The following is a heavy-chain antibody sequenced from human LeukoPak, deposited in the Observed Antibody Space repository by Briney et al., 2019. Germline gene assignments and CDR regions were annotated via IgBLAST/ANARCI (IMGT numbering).Heavy chain of an antibody. V-gene: IGHV1-69*13. CDR3: AREANYYDSSGYYYFDY. J-gene: IGHJ4*02. Sequence: SVKVSCKASGGTFISYAISWVRQAPGQGLEWMGGIIPIFGTANYAQKFQGRVTITADESTSTAYMELSSLRSEDTAVYYCAREANYYDSSGYYYFDYWGQGTLVTVSS. CDR2: IIPIFGTA. CDR1: GGTFISYA. D-gene: IGHD3-22*01.